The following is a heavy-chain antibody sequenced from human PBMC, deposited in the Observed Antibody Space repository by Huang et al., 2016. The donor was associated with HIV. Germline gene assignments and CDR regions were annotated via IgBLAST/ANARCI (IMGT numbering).Heavy chain of an antibody. CDR2: IIPMFGTP. J-gene: IGHJ4*02. D-gene: IGHD4-17*01. CDR1: GGTFSKYA. V-gene: IGHV1-69*13. Sequence: QVQLVQSGAEVKTPGSSVKVSCKASGGTFSKYAISWVRQAPGQGLEWMGGIIPMFGTPNYARKFQGRVTITADESTSTTYVEVSSLRSEDTALYYCARGQLGSYGDYDVLYWGQRTLVTVSS. CDR3: ARGQLGSYGDYDVLY.